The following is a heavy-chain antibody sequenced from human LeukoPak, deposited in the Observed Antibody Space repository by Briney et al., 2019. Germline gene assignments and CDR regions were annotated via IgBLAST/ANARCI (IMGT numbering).Heavy chain of an antibody. CDR3: SKVRNYYDSSVYYESGPTDY. D-gene: IGHD3-22*01. V-gene: IGHV3-23*01. CDR1: GFTFSSYA. Sequence: PGGSLRLSCAASGFTFSSYATSWVRQAPGKGLEWVSGITGNTGRTYYADSVKGRFTVSRDNSKNTLYLQMNSLRAEDTAVYYCSKVRNYYDSSVYYESGPTDYWGQGTPVTVSS. J-gene: IGHJ4*02. CDR2: ITGNTGRT.